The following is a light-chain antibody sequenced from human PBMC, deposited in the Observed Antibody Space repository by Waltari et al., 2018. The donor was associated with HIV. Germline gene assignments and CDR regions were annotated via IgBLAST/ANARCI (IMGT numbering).Light chain of an antibody. Sequence: QSVLTQPPSASGTPGQRVTIPCSGSSSNIGSNTVNWYQQLPVTAPKLPTYSNNQRPSGVPDRVSGSKSGASASLAISGLQSEDEADYYCAAWDDSLNGPVCGGGTKLTVL. CDR2: SNN. J-gene: IGLJ3*02. CDR1: SSNIGSNT. V-gene: IGLV1-44*01. CDR3: AAWDDSLNGPV.